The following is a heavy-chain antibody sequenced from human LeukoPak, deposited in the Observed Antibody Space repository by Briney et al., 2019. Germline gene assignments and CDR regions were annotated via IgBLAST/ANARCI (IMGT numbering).Heavy chain of an antibody. J-gene: IGHJ4*02. CDR1: GFIFSDYY. CDR2: ISSGSSYT. CDR3: ARGRQPDC. V-gene: IGHV3-11*05. Sequence: KAGGSLRLSCAASGFIFSDYYMSWIRQAPGKGLEWVSYISSGSSYTNNADSVKGRFTISRDNAKNSLYLQMNSLRAEDTAVYYCARGRQPDCWGQGTLVTVSS. D-gene: IGHD2-2*01.